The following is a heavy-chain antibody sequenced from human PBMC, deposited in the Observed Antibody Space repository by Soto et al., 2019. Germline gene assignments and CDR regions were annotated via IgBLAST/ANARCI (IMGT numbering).Heavy chain of an antibody. D-gene: IGHD3-10*01. Sequence: EVLLVESGGGMVQPGGSLKLSCAASGFVFKDSSIHWVRQASGKGLEWVGRIRDRAYSYATAYAESVKGRFTISRDDSNYTAYLQMSGLTTEDTAIYSCTRLISAAHDYWGQGTLVTVSS. V-gene: IGHV3-73*01. J-gene: IGHJ4*02. CDR2: IRDRAYSYAT. CDR3: TRLISAAHDY. CDR1: GFVFKDSS.